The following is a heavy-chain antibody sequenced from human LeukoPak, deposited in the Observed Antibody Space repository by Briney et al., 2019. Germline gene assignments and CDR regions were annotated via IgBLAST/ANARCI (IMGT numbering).Heavy chain of an antibody. CDR1: GGSFSGYY. D-gene: IGHD4-11*01. CDR2: INHSGST. J-gene: IGHJ3*02. V-gene: IGHV4-34*01. CDR3: ATVTTTSRAFDI. Sequence: PSETLSLTCAVYGGSFSGYYWSWIRQPPGKGLEWIGEINHSGSTNYNPSLKSRVTISVDKSKNQFSLKLSSVTAADTAVYYCATVTTTSRAFDIWGQGTMVTVSS.